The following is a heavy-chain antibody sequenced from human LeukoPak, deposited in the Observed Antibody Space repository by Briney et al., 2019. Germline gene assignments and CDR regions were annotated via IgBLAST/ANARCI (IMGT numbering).Heavy chain of an antibody. V-gene: IGHV4-59*01. CDR2: IYYSGST. J-gene: IGHJ5*02. Sequence: SETLSLTCTVSGGSISSYYWSWIRQPPGKGLEWIGYIYYSGSTNYNPSLKSRVTISVDTPKNQFSLKLSSVTAADTAVYYCARAAPHRQVRFDPWGQGTLVTVSS. CDR1: GGSISSYY. CDR3: ARAAPHRQVRFDP. D-gene: IGHD3-10*01.